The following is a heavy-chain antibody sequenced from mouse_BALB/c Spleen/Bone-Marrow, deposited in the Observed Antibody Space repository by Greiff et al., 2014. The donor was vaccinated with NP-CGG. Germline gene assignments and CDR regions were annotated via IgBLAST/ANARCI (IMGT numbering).Heavy chain of an antibody. J-gene: IGHJ1*01. Sequence: EVQLQQSGGGLVQPGGSLKLSCAASGFDFSRYWMSWVRQAPGKGLEWIGEINPDSSTINYTPSLKDNFIISRDNAKNTLCLQMSKVRSEDTALYYCARLNYYGNLFVWGAGTTVTVSS. CDR2: INPDSSTI. D-gene: IGHD1-1*01. CDR3: ARLNYYGNLFV. V-gene: IGHV4-1*02. CDR1: GFDFSRYW.